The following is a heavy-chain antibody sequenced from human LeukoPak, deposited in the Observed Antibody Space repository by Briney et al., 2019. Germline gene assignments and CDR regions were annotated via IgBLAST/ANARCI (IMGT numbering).Heavy chain of an antibody. CDR2: INPNSGGT. CDR1: GYTFTVYY. CDR3: ARNVDP. J-gene: IGHJ5*02. Sequence: GASVTVSFKASGYTFTVYYIHWVRQAPGQGLEWMGWINPNSGGTNYAQKFQGRVIMTRDTSISTAYMELSRLTSDDTAVYYCARNVDPWGQGTLVTISS. V-gene: IGHV1-2*02.